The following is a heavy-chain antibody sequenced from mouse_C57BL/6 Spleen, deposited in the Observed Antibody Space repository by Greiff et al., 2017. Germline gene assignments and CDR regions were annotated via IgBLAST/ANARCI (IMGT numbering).Heavy chain of an antibody. CDR1: GFTFSDYG. Sequence: EVQLVESGGGLVKPGGSLKLSCAASGFTFSDYGMHWVRQAPEQGLEWVAYISSGSSTIYYADTVKGRFTISRDNAKNTLFLQMTSLRSEDTAMYYCARAMVTGYYFDYWGQGTTLTVSS. CDR3: ARAMVTGYYFDY. D-gene: IGHD2-3*01. V-gene: IGHV5-17*01. J-gene: IGHJ2*01. CDR2: ISSGSSTI.